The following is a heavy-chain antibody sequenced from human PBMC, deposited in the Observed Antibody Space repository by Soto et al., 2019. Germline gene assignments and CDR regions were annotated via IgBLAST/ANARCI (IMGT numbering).Heavy chain of an antibody. J-gene: IGHJ4*02. D-gene: IGHD6-19*01. Sequence: GASAKVSWKVSGYTLTELSMHSLRQDPGKGLEWMGGFDPEDGETIYAQKFQGRVTMTEDTSTDTAYMELSSLRSEDTAVYYCAALQTPKAVAGRNSDYWGQGTLVTVSS. CDR2: FDPEDGET. CDR3: AALQTPKAVAGRNSDY. V-gene: IGHV1-24*01. CDR1: GYTLTELS.